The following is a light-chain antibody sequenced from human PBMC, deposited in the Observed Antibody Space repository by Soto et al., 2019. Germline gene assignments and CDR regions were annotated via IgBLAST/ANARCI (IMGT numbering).Light chain of an antibody. Sequence: EIVLTQSPGTLSMSPGESATLSCRPSQSVSSSYLAWYQQKPGQAPRLLIYGASSRATGIPDRFSGSGSGTDFTLTISRLEPEDFAVYYCQQYASSPPSFTFGPGTKVHIK. CDR1: QSVSSSY. J-gene: IGKJ3*01. CDR3: QQYASSPPSFT. V-gene: IGKV3-20*01. CDR2: GAS.